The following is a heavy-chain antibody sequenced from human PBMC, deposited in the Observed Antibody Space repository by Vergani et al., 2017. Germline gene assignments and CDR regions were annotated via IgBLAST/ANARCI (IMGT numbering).Heavy chain of an antibody. Sequence: QVQLVQSGAEVKKPGSSVKVSCKASGGTFSSYTINWVRQAPGQGLEWMGGIIPIFGTSNYAQKFQGRVTITADESTSTAYMELSSLRSGDTAVYYCATIGIAVRRQRDYWGQGTLVTVSS. J-gene: IGHJ4*02. V-gene: IGHV1-69*01. D-gene: IGHD6-6*01. CDR1: GGTFSSYT. CDR3: ATIGIAVRRQRDY. CDR2: IIPIFGTS.